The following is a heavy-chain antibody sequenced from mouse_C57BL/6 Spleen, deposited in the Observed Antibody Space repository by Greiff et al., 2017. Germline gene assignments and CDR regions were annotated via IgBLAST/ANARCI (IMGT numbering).Heavy chain of an antibody. Sequence: VNLVESGPGLVAPSQSLSITCTVSGFSLPSYGVSWVRQPPGKGLEWLGVLWGDGSTNYHSALISRLSISKDNSKSQVFLKLNSLQTDDTATYYCAKPYGSSYVYAMDYWGQGTSVTVSS. V-gene: IGHV2-3*01. CDR3: AKPYGSSYVYAMDY. CDR1: GFSLPSYG. D-gene: IGHD1-1*01. CDR2: LWGDGST. J-gene: IGHJ4*01.